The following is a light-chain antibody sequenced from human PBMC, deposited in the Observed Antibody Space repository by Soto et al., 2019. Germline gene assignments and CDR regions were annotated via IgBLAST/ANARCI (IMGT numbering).Light chain of an antibody. V-gene: IGKV1-9*01. Sequence: DIQLTQSPSFLSASVGDRVTITCRASQGISSYLAWYQQKPGKAPKHLIYAASTLQSGVPSRYSGSGSGTEFPLTISSLQPEDFATYYCQQLNSYPFLTFGGGTKVEIK. CDR3: QQLNSYPFLT. CDR2: AAS. J-gene: IGKJ4*01. CDR1: QGISSY.